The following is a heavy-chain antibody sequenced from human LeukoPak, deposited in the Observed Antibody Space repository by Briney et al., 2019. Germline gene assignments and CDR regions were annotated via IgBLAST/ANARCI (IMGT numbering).Heavy chain of an antibody. J-gene: IGHJ5*02. CDR1: GFTFSNYW. CDR2: INTDGSRI. CDR3: ATAPQRGSSSWINWFDP. Sequence: GGSLRLSCAASGFTFSNYWMHWVRQAPGKGLVWVSRINTDGSRITYADSVKGRFTISRDNAMNTVYLQMNSLRAEDTAVYYCATAPQRGSSSWINWFDPWGQGTLVTVSS. V-gene: IGHV3-74*01. D-gene: IGHD6-13*01.